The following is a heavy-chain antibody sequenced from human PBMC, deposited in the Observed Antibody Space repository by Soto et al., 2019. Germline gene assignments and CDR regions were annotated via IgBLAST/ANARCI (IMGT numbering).Heavy chain of an antibody. V-gene: IGHV3-21*01. D-gene: IGHD2-15*01. CDR1: GGIFSDYN. CDR2: ISGSSTYI. Sequence: GGSLRLSCAASGGIFSDYNMNCGRQAPGKGLEWFSSISGSSTYIYYADSLKGRFTISSDNAKNSLYLQLNSLRAEDTAVYFCARDRQDTSPYYSDYWGQGALVTVSS. CDR3: ARDRQDTSPYYSDY. J-gene: IGHJ4*02.